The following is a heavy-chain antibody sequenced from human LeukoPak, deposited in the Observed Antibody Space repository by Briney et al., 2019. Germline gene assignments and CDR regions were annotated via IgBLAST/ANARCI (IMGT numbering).Heavy chain of an antibody. CDR3: ARAPDYYDSSGYYSPFFDY. V-gene: IGHV3-64*01. D-gene: IGHD3-22*01. CDR2: ISSNGGST. J-gene: IGHJ4*02. CDR1: GFTFSSYS. Sequence: GGSLRLSCAASGFTFSSYSMNWVRQAPGKGLEYVSAISSNGGSTYYANSVKGRFTISRDNSKNTLYLQMGSLRAEDMAVYYCARAPDYYDSSGYYSPFFDYWGQGTLVTVSS.